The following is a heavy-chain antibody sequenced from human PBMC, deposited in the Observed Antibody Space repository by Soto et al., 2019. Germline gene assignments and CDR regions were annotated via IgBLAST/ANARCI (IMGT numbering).Heavy chain of an antibody. CDR2: IWFDGSEI. Sequence: QVYLVQSGGGVVQPGRSLRLSCAASGFTFRNYGMHWVRQAPGRGLEWVAVIWFDGSEIYYADSVKGRFTISRDNSNSALFLQMDYLRAEDTAMYSCARYNSGHSDYWGQGTPVTVTS. J-gene: IGHJ4*02. CDR1: GFTFRNYG. CDR3: ARYNSGHSDY. V-gene: IGHV3-33*01. D-gene: IGHD1-26*01.